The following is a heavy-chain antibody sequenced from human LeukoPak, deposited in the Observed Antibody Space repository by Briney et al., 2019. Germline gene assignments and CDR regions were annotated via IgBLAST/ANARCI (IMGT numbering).Heavy chain of an antibody. CDR2: LSYDGSDT. CDR3: ARDRINMMILVHDSGLDL. D-gene: IGHD2-15*01. Sequence: GGSLRPSCAASGFTLSEYGIHWVRQAPGKGLEWVAVLSYDGSDTYYADSVNGRFAISRDISSDTVSLQMNSLRVEDTALYFCARDRINMMILVHDSGLDLWGQGTLVTVSS. J-gene: IGHJ5*02. CDR1: GFTLSEYG. V-gene: IGHV3-30*01.